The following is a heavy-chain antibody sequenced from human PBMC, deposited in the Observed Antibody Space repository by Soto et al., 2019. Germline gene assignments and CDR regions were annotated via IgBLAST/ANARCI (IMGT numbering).Heavy chain of an antibody. Sequence: EEYLLESGGGLVQPGGSLRLSCAASGFAFSSYAMSWVRQAPGKGLEWVSAISGSGGSTYYADSVKGRFTISRDNSKNTLYLQMNSLRAEDTAVYYCAKVGAYYYGSGSSSSRFDYWGQGTLVTVFS. V-gene: IGHV3-23*01. D-gene: IGHD3-10*01. CDR1: GFAFSSYA. J-gene: IGHJ4*02. CDR3: AKVGAYYYGSGSSSSRFDY. CDR2: ISGSGGST.